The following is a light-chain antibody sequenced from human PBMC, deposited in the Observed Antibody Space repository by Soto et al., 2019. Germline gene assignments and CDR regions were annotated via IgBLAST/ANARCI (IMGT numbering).Light chain of an antibody. Sequence: EIVLTQSPGTLSLSPGERATLSCRASQSVSSSSLTWYQQKPGQAPRLLIYGASTRATGIPDRFSGSGSGTDFSLTISRLEPEDFAVYYCLQFDISPLCTFGQGTKVDIK. J-gene: IGKJ2*02. CDR3: LQFDISPLCT. CDR1: QSVSSSS. CDR2: GAS. V-gene: IGKV3-20*01.